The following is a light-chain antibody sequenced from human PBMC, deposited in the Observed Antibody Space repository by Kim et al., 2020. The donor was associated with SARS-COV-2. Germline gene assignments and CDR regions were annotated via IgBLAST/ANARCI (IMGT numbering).Light chain of an antibody. Sequence: GTKVTISCSGRTSNIGDDYVAWYQQVPGTAPKLLIYANDKRPSGIPDRFSGSKSGTSATLGITGLQIGDEADYYCGSWDTSLNVGVFGGGTQLTVL. J-gene: IGLJ2*01. CDR1: TSNIGDDY. CDR3: GSWDTSLNVGV. V-gene: IGLV1-51*01. CDR2: AND.